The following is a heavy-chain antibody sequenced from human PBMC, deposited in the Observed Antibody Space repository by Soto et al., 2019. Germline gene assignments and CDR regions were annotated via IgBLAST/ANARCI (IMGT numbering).Heavy chain of an antibody. V-gene: IGHV1-45*02. CDR1: GYTFSYLY. D-gene: IGHD6-13*01. Sequence: GASVKVSCKASGYTFSYLYLHWVRQAPGQALEWMGWITPFNGNRKYAQKFQDRVTITRDTSLSTTYMELSSLRSEDTAMYYCARSGLAGGTSDFYFESWGQGTQVTVSS. CDR2: ITPFNGNR. CDR3: ARSGLAGGTSDFYFES. J-gene: IGHJ4*02.